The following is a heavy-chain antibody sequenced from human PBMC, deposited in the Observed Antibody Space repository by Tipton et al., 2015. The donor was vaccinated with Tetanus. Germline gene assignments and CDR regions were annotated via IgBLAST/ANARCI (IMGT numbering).Heavy chain of an antibody. V-gene: IGHV1-69*15. D-gene: IGHD3-16*02. CDR3: ARAHYDIVWGSYRPSSAGYFFDY. Sequence: QSGPEVKKPGSSVKVSCKASGGGFTKFAITWLRQAPGQRFELIGTIIPALSTTTYEQKFRGRVTITADGSTTTAYMELSSLTSDDTAVYYCARAHYDIVWGSYRPSSAGYFFDYWGQGTLVIVSS. CDR2: IIPALSTT. J-gene: IGHJ4*02. CDR1: GGGFTKFA.